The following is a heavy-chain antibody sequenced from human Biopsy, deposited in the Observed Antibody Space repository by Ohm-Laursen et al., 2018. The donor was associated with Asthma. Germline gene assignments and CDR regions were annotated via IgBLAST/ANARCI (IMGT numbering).Heavy chain of an antibody. CDR2: ISFDGSNE. CDR1: RFTYE. V-gene: IGHV3-30*18. D-gene: IGHD1-26*01. J-gene: IGHJ4*02. CDR3: AKELFPGWELRRGPDS. Sequence: SLGLSCSASRFTYEMHWVRQAPGKGLEWVAVISFDGSNEDYADSVKGRFTISRDNSKNTLFLEMNSLRPEDTAVYYCAKELFPGWELRRGPDSWGQGTLVTVSP.